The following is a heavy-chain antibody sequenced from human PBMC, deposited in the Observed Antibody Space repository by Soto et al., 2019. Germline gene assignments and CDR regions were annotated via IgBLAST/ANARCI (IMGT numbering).Heavy chain of an antibody. J-gene: IGHJ6*03. D-gene: IGHD5-12*01. Sequence: EVQLVESGGGLVQPGGSLRLSCATSGFTFSSYSMNWVRQAPGKGLEWVSYISSSSSTIYYADSVKGRFTISRDNAKNSLYLQMNSLRAEDTAVYYCARDDIVATIAGPYYYYMDVWGKGTTVTVSS. CDR2: ISSSSSTI. V-gene: IGHV3-48*01. CDR1: GFTFSSYS. CDR3: ARDDIVATIAGPYYYYMDV.